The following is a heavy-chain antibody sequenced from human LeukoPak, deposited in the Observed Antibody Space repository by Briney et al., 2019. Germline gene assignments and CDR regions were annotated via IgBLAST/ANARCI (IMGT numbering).Heavy chain of an antibody. CDR1: GFSLTTSGMC. V-gene: IGHV2-70*11. CDR3: ARIRGSRYYFDY. Sequence: SGPTLVNPTQTLTLACTFSGFSLTTSGMCVSWIRQPPGKALEWLARIDWDDDKYYSTSLRTRLTISKDTSKNQVVLTMTNMDPVDTATYYCARIRGSRYYFDYWGQGTLVTVSS. J-gene: IGHJ4*02. D-gene: IGHD6-13*01. CDR2: IDWDDDK.